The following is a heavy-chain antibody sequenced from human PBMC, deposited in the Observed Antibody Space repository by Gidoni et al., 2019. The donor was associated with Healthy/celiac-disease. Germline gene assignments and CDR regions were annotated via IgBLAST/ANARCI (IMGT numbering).Heavy chain of an antibody. CDR2: IIPIFGTA. D-gene: IGHD4-17*01. Sequence: QVQLVQSGAEVKKPGSSVKVSCKASGGTFSSYAISWVRQAPGQGLEGMGGIIPIFGTANYAQKFQGRVTITADESTSTAYMELSSLRSEDTAVYYCARAGKRDYGVNYYYYYGMDVWGQGTTVTVSS. CDR3: ARAGKRDYGVNYYYYYGMDV. CDR1: GGTFSSYA. V-gene: IGHV1-69*01. J-gene: IGHJ6*02.